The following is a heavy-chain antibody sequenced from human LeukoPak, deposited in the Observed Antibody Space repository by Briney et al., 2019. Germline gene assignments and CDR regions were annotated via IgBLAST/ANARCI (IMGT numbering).Heavy chain of an antibody. D-gene: IGHD3-3*01. CDR1: GYTFTGYY. CDR3: ARGSTIFGVVNYIDV. J-gene: IGHJ6*03. V-gene: IGHV1-2*02. CDR2: INPNSGGT. Sequence: ASVKVSCKASGYTFTGYYMHWVRQAPGQGLEWMGWINPNSGGTNYAQKFQGRVTMTRDTSISTAYMELSRLRSDDTAVYYCARGSTIFGVVNYIDVWGKGTTVTVSS.